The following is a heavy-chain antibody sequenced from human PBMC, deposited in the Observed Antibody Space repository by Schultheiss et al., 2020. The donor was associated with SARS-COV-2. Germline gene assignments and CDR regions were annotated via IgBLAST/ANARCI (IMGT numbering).Heavy chain of an antibody. V-gene: IGHV3-30*07. CDR1: GFTFSGSA. J-gene: IGHJ6*02. Sequence: GGSLRLSCAASGFTFSGSAMHWVRQAPGKGLEWVAVISYDGSNKYYADSVKGRFTISRDNSKNTLYLQMNSLRAEDTAVYYCARDLRFTIRGSGRPSYYYYYYGMDVWGQGTTVTVSS. CDR2: ISYDGSNK. CDR3: ARDLRFTIRGSGRPSYYYYYYGMDV. D-gene: IGHD3-10*01.